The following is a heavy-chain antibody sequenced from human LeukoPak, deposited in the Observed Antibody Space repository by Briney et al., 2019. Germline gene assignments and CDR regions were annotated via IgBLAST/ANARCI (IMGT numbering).Heavy chain of an antibody. CDR1: GGPTLNYY. V-gene: IGHV4-59*01. D-gene: IGHD3-3*01. Sequence: PSETLSLTCTVSGGPTLNYYWSWIRQPPGGGLEWIGYVYSSKNTNYNPSLKSRVTISVDTSKTQISLKLTSVTAADTAVYYCARHTIFGVLDGDWFDPWGQGTLVTVSS. CDR2: VYSSKNT. J-gene: IGHJ5*02. CDR3: ARHTIFGVLDGDWFDP.